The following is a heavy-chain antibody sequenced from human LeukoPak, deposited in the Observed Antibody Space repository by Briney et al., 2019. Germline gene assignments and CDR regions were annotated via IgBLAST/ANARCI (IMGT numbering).Heavy chain of an antibody. D-gene: IGHD5-18*01. CDR2: ISYDGSNK. V-gene: IGHV3-30-3*01. J-gene: IGHJ4*02. Sequence: PGGSLRLSCAASGFTFSSYAMHWVRQAPGKGLEWVAVISYDGSNKYYADSVKGRFTISRDNSKNTLYLQMNSLGAEDTAVYYCARGRYSYGYFDYWGQGTLVTVSS. CDR3: ARGRYSYGYFDY. CDR1: GFTFSSYA.